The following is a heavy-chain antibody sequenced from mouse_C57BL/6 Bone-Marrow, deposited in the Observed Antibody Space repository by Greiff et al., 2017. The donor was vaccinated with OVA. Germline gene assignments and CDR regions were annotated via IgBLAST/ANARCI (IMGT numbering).Heavy chain of an antibody. V-gene: IGHV1-63*01. J-gene: IGHJ4*01. CDR1: GYTFTNYW. CDR2: IYPGGGYT. Sequence: VQLQQSGAELVRPGPSVKMSCKASGYTFTNYWIGWAKQRPGHGLEWIGDIYPGGGYTNYNEKFKGKATLTADKSSSTAYMQFSSLTSEDSAIYYCAAYYRRAMDYWGQGTSVTVSS. D-gene: IGHD2-14*01. CDR3: AAYYRRAMDY.